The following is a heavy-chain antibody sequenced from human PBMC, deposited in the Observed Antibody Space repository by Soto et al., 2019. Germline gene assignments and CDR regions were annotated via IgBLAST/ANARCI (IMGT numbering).Heavy chain of an antibody. V-gene: IGHV5-51*03. J-gene: IGHJ6*02. CDR3: ARRGSSWFQRGYYYYGMDV. CDR2: IYPGDSDT. CDR1: GYSFTSYW. Sequence: EVQLVQSGAEVKKPGESLKISCKGSGYSFTSYWIGWVRQMPGKGLEWMGIIYPGDSDTGYSPSFQGQVTISADKSISTAYLQWSSLKASDTAMYYCARRGSSWFQRGYYYYGMDVWGQGTTVTVSS. D-gene: IGHD6-13*01.